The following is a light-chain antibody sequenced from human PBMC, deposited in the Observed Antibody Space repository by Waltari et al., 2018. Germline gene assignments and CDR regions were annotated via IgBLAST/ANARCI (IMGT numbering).Light chain of an antibody. CDR2: AAS. CDR1: QRISNF. Sequence: DIQMTQSPSSLSASVGDRVTITCRASQRISNFLAWYQQKSGKVPKLLIYAASTLQSGVPSRFSGSGSGTDFTLTISSLQPEDVATYYCQKYNGAPWTFGQGTKVEIK. CDR3: QKYNGAPWT. V-gene: IGKV1-27*01. J-gene: IGKJ1*01.